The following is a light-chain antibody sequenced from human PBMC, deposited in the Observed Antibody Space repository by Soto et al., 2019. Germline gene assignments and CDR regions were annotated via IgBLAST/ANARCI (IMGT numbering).Light chain of an antibody. CDR1: QSLVYTDGNTY. CDR2: KVS. J-gene: IGKJ1*01. Sequence: DVVLTQSPLSLPVTLGQPASISCRSSQSLVYTDGNTYLNWFHQRPGQSPRRLIYKVSNRDSGVPDRFSGSGSGTDFTLKISRVEAEDVGIYYCMQGTQWPTFGQGTKVEIK. V-gene: IGKV2-30*01. CDR3: MQGTQWPT.